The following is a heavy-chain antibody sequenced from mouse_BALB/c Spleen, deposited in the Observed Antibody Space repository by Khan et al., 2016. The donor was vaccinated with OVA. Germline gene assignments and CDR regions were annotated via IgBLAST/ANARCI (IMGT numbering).Heavy chain of an antibody. V-gene: IGHV9-3-1*01. D-gene: IGHD1-1*02. J-gene: IGHJ4*01. CDR1: GYTFTNYG. Sequence: QIQLVQSGPELKKPGETVKISCKASGYTFTNYGMNWVKQAPGKGLKWMGWINTYTGEPTYADDFKGRFAFSLETSASTAYLQINNLKNEDTATYFCERVVYNGTMDYWGKGTSVTGSS. CDR3: ERVVYNGTMDY. CDR2: INTYTGEP.